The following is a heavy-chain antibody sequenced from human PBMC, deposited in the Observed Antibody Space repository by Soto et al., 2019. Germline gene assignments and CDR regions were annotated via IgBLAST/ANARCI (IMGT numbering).Heavy chain of an antibody. J-gene: IGHJ4*02. V-gene: IGHV4-59*01. CDR3: ARGLGVDY. D-gene: IGHD3-16*01. CDR2: IYYSGST. Sequence: QVQLQASGPGLGKPSETLSLTCTVSGGSISSYYWSWIRRPPGKGLEWICYIYYSGSTNYNPSLKSRVTISVDTSKNQVSLKMSSVTAAEPAVYYCARGLGVDYWGQGTLVTVSS. CDR1: GGSISSYY.